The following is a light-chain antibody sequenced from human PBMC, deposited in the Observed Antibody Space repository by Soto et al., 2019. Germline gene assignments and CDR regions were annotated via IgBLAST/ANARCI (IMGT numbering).Light chain of an antibody. Sequence: SYELTQPPSVSVAPGKTATITCGGIHIGSKGVHWYQQKAGQAPVVVINSDSDRPSGISERFSGSNSGNTATLTISRVEGGDEADYYCQVWDFSSDQCVFGGGTKVTVL. CDR1: HIGSKG. CDR3: QVWDFSSDQCV. J-gene: IGLJ3*02. CDR2: SDS. V-gene: IGLV3-21*04.